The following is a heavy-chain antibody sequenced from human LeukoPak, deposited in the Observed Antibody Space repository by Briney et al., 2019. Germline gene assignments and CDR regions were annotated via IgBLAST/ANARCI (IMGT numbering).Heavy chain of an antibody. Sequence: GGSLRLSCAASGFTFSSYWMSWVRQAPGKGLEWVANIKQDGSEKYYVDSVKGRFTISSDNAKNSLYLQMNSLRAEDTAVYYCAKGTQGLPAAFDYWGQGTLVTVSS. CDR3: AKGTQGLPAAFDY. J-gene: IGHJ4*02. CDR1: GFTFSSYW. CDR2: IKQDGSEK. D-gene: IGHD2-2*01. V-gene: IGHV3-7*01.